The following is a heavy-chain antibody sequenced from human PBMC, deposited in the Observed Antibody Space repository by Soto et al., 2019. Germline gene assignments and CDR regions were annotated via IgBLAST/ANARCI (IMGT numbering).Heavy chain of an antibody. Sequence: GGSLRLSCAASGFTFSSYGMHWVRQAPGKGLEWVAVISYDGSNKYYADSVKGRFTISRDNSKNTLYLQMNSLRAEDTAVYYCAKAGYSNYPDGDYYGMDVWGQWTTVTVSS. CDR2: ISYDGSNK. D-gene: IGHD4-4*01. J-gene: IGHJ6*02. CDR1: GFTFSSYG. CDR3: AKAGYSNYPDGDYYGMDV. V-gene: IGHV3-30*18.